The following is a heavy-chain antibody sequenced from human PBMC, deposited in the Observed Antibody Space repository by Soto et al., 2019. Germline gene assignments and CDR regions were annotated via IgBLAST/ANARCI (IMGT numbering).Heavy chain of an antibody. CDR2: INHSGST. J-gene: IGHJ5*02. D-gene: IGHD3-3*01. CDR3: ARWRRITIFGVVSPYNWFGP. Sequence: KPSETLSLTCAVYGGSFSGYYWSWIRQPPGKGLEWIGEINHSGSTNYNPSLKSRVTISVDTSKNQFSLKLSSVTAADTAVYYCARWRRITIFGVVSPYNWFGPWGQGSLVTVSS. V-gene: IGHV4-34*01. CDR1: GGSFSGYY.